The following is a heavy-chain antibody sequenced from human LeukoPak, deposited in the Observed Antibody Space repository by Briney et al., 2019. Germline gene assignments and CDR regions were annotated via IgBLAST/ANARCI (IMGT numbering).Heavy chain of an antibody. CDR2: ISGSRGST. J-gene: IGHJ3*02. D-gene: IGHD1-26*01. V-gene: IGHV3-23*01. Sequence: GGSLRLSCAASGFTFSSYAMSWVRQAPGQGLEWVSAISGSRGSTYYADSVKGRFTISRDNSKNTLYLQMNSLRAEDTAVYYCAKDRRSPRDAIDIWGQRTMLTVSS. CDR3: AKDRRSPRDAIDI. CDR1: GFTFSSYA.